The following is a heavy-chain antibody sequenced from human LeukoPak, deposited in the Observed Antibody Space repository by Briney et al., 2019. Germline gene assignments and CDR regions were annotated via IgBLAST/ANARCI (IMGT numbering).Heavy chain of an antibody. V-gene: IGHV4-61*03. CDR2: VYYSGST. D-gene: IGHD3-10*01. CDR1: GGSVSSGSHY. J-gene: IGHJ6*02. CDR3: ARAGITMVRGVPPRVDYYYGMDV. Sequence: KASETLSLTCPVSGGSVSSGSHYWSWIRQPPGKGLEWIGHVYYSGSTSYNPSLKGRVTISVDTSKNHFSLELHSVTAADTAVYYCARAGITMVRGVPPRVDYYYGMDVWGQGTTVTVSS.